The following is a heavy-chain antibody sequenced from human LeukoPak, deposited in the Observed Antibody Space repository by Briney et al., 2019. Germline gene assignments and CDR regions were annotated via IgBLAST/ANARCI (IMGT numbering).Heavy chain of an antibody. CDR1: GYTFTGYH. J-gene: IGHJ4*02. Sequence: ASVKVSCKASGYTFTGYHMHWVRQAPGQGLEWMGRINPNSGDTNYAQRFQGRVAMTRGTSISTAFMELTRLRSDDTAVYYCARDYCSSTSCLFDYWGQGTLVTVSS. D-gene: IGHD2-2*01. CDR3: ARDYCSSTSCLFDY. V-gene: IGHV1-2*06. CDR2: INPNSGDT.